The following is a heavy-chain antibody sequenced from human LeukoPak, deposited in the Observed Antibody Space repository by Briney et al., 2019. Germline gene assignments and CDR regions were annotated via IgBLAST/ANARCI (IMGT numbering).Heavy chain of an antibody. V-gene: IGHV3-21*01. CDR3: ARDTAPFDWLLLSAFDI. J-gene: IGHJ3*02. CDR2: ISSNSNYI. D-gene: IGHD3-9*01. Sequence: GGSLRLSCAASGFTFSIYSMNWVRQAPGKGLEWVSSISSNSNYIYYADSVKGRCTISRDNAKNSLYLQMNSLRAEDTAVYYCARDTAPFDWLLLSAFDIWGQGTMVTVSS. CDR1: GFTFSIYS.